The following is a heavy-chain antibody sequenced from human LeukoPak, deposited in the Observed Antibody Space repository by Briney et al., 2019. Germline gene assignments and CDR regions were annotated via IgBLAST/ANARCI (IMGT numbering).Heavy chain of an antibody. V-gene: IGHV3-7*03. D-gene: IGHD3-10*01. Sequence: GGSLRLSCAASAFTFSRYWTSWVRQAPGKGLEWVANINEDGSEKYYLDSVRGRFTISRDNAKNSLYLQMNSLRAEDTAVYYCAKGEVRGVIKGFDYWGQGTLVTVSS. CDR3: AKGEVRGVIKGFDY. CDR2: INEDGSEK. CDR1: AFTFSRYW. J-gene: IGHJ4*02.